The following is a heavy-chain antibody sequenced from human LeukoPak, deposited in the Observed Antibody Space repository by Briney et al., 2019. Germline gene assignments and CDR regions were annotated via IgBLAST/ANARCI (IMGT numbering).Heavy chain of an antibody. CDR2: ISSSSSYI. CDR3: ARGMTLFDC. CDR1: GFTFSSYS. V-gene: IGHV3-21*04. Sequence: GGSLRLSCAASGFTFSSYSMNWVRQAPGKGLEWVSSISSSSSYIYYADSVKGRFTISRDNSKNALYLQMNSLRAEDKAIYYCARGMTLFDCWGQGTLVTVSS. J-gene: IGHJ4*02.